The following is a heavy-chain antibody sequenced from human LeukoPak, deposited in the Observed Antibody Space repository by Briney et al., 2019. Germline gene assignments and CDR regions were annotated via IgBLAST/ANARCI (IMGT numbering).Heavy chain of an antibody. D-gene: IGHD6-13*01. CDR1: CVSLSSIRYY. CDR2: IYYSGST. J-gene: IGHJ4*02. Sequence: PSETLSLTWTVFCVSLSSIRYYLGWLRHPPGNGLEWIGSIYYSGSTYYNPSLKGRVTISVDTYKTQFSLQLSSVTAADTAVYYCATHSSSWGEFDYWGQGTLVTVSS. V-gene: IGHV4-39*01. CDR3: ATHSSSWGEFDY.